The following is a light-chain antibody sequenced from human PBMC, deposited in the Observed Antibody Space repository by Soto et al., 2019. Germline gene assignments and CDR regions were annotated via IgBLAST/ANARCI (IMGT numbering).Light chain of an antibody. CDR2: AAS. J-gene: IGKJ4*01. Sequence: IQFTHSPSSLSASVGDRVTITCRCSQGISSYLAWYQQKPGKAPKLLIYAASTLQSGVPSRFSGSGSGTDFTLTISSLQPEDFATYYCQQLNSYPPTLGGGTKVDIK. CDR1: QGISSY. V-gene: IGKV1-9*01. CDR3: QQLNSYPPT.